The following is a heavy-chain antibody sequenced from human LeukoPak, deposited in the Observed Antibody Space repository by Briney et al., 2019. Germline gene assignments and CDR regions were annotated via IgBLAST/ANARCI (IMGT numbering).Heavy chain of an antibody. Sequence: GGSLRLSCAASGFTFSSYWMSWVRLAPGKGLEWVANIKQDGSEKYYVDSVKGRFTFSRDNSKNTVYLQMNSLRPEDTAVYYCVRDRDWAFDYWGQGSLVTVSS. CDR2: IKQDGSEK. D-gene: IGHD2-21*02. CDR1: GFTFSSYW. J-gene: IGHJ4*02. V-gene: IGHV3-7*01. CDR3: VRDRDWAFDY.